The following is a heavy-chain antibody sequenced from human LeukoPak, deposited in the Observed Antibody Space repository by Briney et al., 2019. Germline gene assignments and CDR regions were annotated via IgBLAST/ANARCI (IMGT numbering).Heavy chain of an antibody. V-gene: IGHV3-23*01. CDR2: IGGSGDST. CDR1: GFTVSNYA. Sequence: GGSLRLSCAASGFTVSNYAMSWVRQAPGKGLEWVSGIGGSGDSTYYADSVKGRFAISRDNSKNTLYLQMNSLRGEDTAVYYCAKGQVVVAAALVHFDDWGQGTLVTVSS. CDR3: AKGQVVVAAALVHFDD. J-gene: IGHJ4*02. D-gene: IGHD2-15*01.